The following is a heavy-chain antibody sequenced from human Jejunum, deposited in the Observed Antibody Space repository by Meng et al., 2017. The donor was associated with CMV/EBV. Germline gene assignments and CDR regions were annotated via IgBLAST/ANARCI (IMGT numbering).Heavy chain of an antibody. CDR1: GVTFDDDD. J-gene: IGHJ6*02. Sequence: GVTFDDDDMHWVRQDPGKGLEWGSGISWNSGRIGYADSVKGRFTISRDNAKNSLYLQMNSLRAEDTAFYYCAKDKGRNYYYGMDVWGQGTTVTVSS. CDR2: ISWNSGRI. CDR3: AKDKGRNYYYGMDV. V-gene: IGHV3-9*01.